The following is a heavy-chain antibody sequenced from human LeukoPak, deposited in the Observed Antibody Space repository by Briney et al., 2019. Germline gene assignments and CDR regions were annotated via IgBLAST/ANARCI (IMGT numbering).Heavy chain of an antibody. CDR1: GFTFSTYG. CDR3: AKDPDYDSSGYPEPIDS. CDR2: ISFDGSKK. D-gene: IGHD3-22*01. V-gene: IGHV3-30*18. J-gene: IGHJ4*02. Sequence: GGSLRLSCAASGFTFSTYGMHWVRQAPGKGLERVAVISFDGSKKYYADSVKGRFTISRDNSKNTLYLQMNSLRAEDTAVYYCAKDPDYDSSGYPEPIDSWGQGTLVTVSS.